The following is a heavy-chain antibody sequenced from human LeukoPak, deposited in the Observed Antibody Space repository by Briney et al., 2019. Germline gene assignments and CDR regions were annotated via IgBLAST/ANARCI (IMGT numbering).Heavy chain of an antibody. CDR1: GFTFSSYA. V-gene: IGHV3-30-3*01. CDR3: ARSLPGYYGMDV. Sequence: GGPLRLSCAASGFTFSSYAMHWVRQAPGKGLEWVAVISYDGSNKYYADSVKGRFTISRDNSKNTLYLQMNSLRAEDTAVYYCARSLPGYYGMDVWGQGTTVTVSS. J-gene: IGHJ6*02. CDR2: ISYDGSNK.